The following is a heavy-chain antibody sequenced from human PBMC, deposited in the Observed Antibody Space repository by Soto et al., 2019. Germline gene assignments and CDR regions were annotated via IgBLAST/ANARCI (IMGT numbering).Heavy chain of an antibody. Sequence: SETLSLTCAVSGGSISSGGYSWAWIRQSPGKGLEWIGYIYYRGSTSYNPSLKGRVTLSLETSKSQFSLRLSSVTASDTAVYYCARLGASYQSLDTWGPGTLVTVSS. CDR1: GGSISSGGYS. CDR2: IYYRGST. J-gene: IGHJ5*02. CDR3: ARLGASYQSLDT. D-gene: IGHD2-2*01. V-gene: IGHV4-61*05.